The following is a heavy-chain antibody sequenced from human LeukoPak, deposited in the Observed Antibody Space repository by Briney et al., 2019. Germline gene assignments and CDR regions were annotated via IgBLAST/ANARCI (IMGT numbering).Heavy chain of an antibody. CDR2: IRYDGSNK. CDR3: AKDPPADQWPEYFQH. J-gene: IGHJ1*01. CDR1: GFTFSSYG. Sequence: GGSLRLSCAASGFTFSSYGMHWVRQAPGKGLEWVAFIRYDGSNKYYADSVKGRFTISRDNSKNTLYLQMNSLRAEDTAVYYCAKDPPADQWPEYFQHWGQGTLVTVSS. V-gene: IGHV3-30*02. D-gene: IGHD6-19*01.